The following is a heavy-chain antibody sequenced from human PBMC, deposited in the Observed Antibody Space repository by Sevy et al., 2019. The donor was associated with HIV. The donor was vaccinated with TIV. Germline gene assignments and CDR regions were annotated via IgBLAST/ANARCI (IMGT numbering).Heavy chain of an antibody. CDR3: GRGHSSSWLYFDY. J-gene: IGHJ4*02. D-gene: IGHD6-13*01. CDR2: ISFSSNYI. CDR1: GFTFSTYT. Sequence: GGSLRLSCAASGFTFSTYTMNWVRQAPGKALQWVSSISFSSNYIFFADSMKGRFTISRDNAKNSLYLQMNSLRAEDTAVYYWGRGHSSSWLYFDYWGKGTLVTVSS. V-gene: IGHV3-21*01.